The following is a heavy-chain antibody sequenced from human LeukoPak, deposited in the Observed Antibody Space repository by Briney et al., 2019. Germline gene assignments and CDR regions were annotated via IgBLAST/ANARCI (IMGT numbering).Heavy chain of an antibody. CDR2: ILYDGNNR. Sequence: GRSLRLSCAASGFIFNSFAMHWVRQAPGKGLEWVAIILYDGNNRSYADSVKGRFTISRDNSKNTLYLQMNSLRAEDTAVYYCARDLFRGGYHDYWGQGTLVTVSS. CDR1: GFIFNSFA. D-gene: IGHD3-22*01. V-gene: IGHV3-30-3*01. CDR3: ARDLFRGGYHDY. J-gene: IGHJ4*02.